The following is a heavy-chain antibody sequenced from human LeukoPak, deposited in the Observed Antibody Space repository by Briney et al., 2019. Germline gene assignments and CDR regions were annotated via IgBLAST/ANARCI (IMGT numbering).Heavy chain of an antibody. D-gene: IGHD6-19*01. CDR1: GGSFSGYY. CDR3: ARGRIAVAGTRAFDI. J-gene: IGHJ3*02. V-gene: IGHV4-34*01. CDR2: INHSGST. Sequence: SETLSLTCAVYGGSFSGYYWSWIRQPPGKGLEWIGEINHSGSTNYNPSLKSRVTISVDTSKSQFSLKLSSVTAADTAVYYCARGRIAVAGTRAFDIWGQGTMVTVSS.